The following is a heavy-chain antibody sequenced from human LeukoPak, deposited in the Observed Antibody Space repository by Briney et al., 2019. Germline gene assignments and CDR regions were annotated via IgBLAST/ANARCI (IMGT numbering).Heavy chain of an antibody. J-gene: IGHJ6*03. V-gene: IGHV1-18*01. CDR2: ISAYNGNT. Sequence: GASVKVSCKASGYTFTSYGISWVRQAPGQGLEWMGWISAYNGNTNYAQKLQGRVTMTTDTSTSTAYMELRSLRSDDTAVYYCARDREAAIGFVHYYMDVSGKGTTVTVFS. D-gene: IGHD5-18*01. CDR3: ARDREAAIGFVHYYMDV. CDR1: GYTFTSYG.